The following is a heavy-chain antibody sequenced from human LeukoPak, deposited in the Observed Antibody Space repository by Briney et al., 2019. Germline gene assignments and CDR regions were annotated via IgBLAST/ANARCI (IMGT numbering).Heavy chain of an antibody. CDR3: ALGYCSSTSCYTGDY. V-gene: IGHV1-69*05. CDR2: IIPIFGTA. J-gene: IGHJ4*02. CDR1: RGTFSSYA. D-gene: IGHD2-2*02. Sequence: SVKVSCKASRGTFSSYAISWVRQAPGQGLEWMGGIIPIFGTANYAQKFQGRVTITTDESTSTAYMELSSLRSEDTAVYYCALGYCSSTSCYTGDYWGQGTLVTVSS.